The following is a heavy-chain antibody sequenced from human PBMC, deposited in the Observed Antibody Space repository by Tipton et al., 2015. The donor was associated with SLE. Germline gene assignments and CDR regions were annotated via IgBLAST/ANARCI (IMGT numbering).Heavy chain of an antibody. CDR1: GFTFDDYA. J-gene: IGHJ6*03. CDR3: AKETRGNCSSTSCYKGYYYYYMDV. D-gene: IGHD2-2*02. CDR2: ISWNRGSI. Sequence: SLRLSCAASGFTFDDYAMHWVRQAPGKGLEWVSGISWNRGSIGYADSVKGRFTISRDNAKNSLYLQMNSLRAEGTALYYCAKETRGNCSSTSCYKGYYYYYMDVWGKGTTVTVSS. V-gene: IGHV3-9*01.